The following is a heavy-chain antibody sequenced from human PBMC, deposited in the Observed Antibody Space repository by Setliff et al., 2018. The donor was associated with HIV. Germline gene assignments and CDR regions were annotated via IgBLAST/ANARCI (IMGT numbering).Heavy chain of an antibody. J-gene: IGHJ5*02. CDR3: ARGTKFVWWRWFDP. D-gene: IGHD2-8*02. V-gene: IGHV4-34*01. Sequence: PSETLSLTCAVDGGSFSGYYWSWIRQSPRNRLEWIGERSDSGSTNYNPSLRSRVTISMDTSKNQFSLRLSYVTAADTAMYYCARGTKFVWWRWFDPWGQGTPVTVSS. CDR1: GGSFSGYY. CDR2: RSDSGST.